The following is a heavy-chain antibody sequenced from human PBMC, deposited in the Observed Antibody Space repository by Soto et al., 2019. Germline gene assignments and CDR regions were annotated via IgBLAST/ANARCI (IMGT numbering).Heavy chain of an antibody. V-gene: IGHV4-4*07. CDR3: ARTQSRWLAYYFDY. CDR2: IYTSGST. CDR1: GGSISSYY. J-gene: IGHJ4*02. D-gene: IGHD6-13*01. Sequence: PSETLSLTCTVSGGSISSYYWSWIRQPAGKGLEWIGRIYTSGSTNYNPSLKSRVTMSVDTSKNQFSLKLSSVTAADTAVYYCARTQSRWLAYYFDYWGQGNLVTVSS.